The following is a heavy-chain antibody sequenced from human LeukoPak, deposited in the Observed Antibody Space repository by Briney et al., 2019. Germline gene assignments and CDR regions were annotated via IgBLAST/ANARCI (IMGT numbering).Heavy chain of an antibody. CDR2: IYYSGST. J-gene: IGHJ5*02. CDR3: ARSHMVQGVIFHEIARFDP. Sequence: PSETLSLTCTVSGGSISSGDYYWSWIRQPPGKGLEWIGYIYYSGSTYYNPSLKSRVTISVDTSKNQFSLKLSSVTAADTAVYYCARSHMVQGVIFHEIARFDPWGQGTLVTVSS. V-gene: IGHV4-30-4*01. D-gene: IGHD3-10*01. CDR1: GGSISSGDYY.